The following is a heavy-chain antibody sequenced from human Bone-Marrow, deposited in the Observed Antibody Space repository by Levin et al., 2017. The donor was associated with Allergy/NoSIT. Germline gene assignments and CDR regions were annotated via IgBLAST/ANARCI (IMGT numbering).Heavy chain of an antibody. CDR1: GYSFTGQS. CDR2: IHSNSGGA. D-gene: IGHD2-2*01. V-gene: IGHV1-2*06. J-gene: IGHJ5*02. Sequence: ASVKVSCRASGYSFTGQSLNWVRQAPGQGLEWMGRIHSNSGGANYAEKFKGRVTMTRDTSIRTAYMELRSLRSDDTAVYYCARDDEFCSTTTRLRYFDAWGQGTLVTVSS. CDR3: ARDDEFCSTTTRLRYFDA.